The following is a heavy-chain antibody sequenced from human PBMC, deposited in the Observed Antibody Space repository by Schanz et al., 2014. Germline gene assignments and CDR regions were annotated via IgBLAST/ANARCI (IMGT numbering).Heavy chain of an antibody. Sequence: QVQLQESGPGLVKPSQTLSLTCAVSGGSISSGGYSWSWIRQPPGKELEWIGYMHYSGSTNYNPPLKSRVTISLDTSKNQSSLRRTSVTAADTALYYCATAKRYHYALGTYRGNYYATDVWGQGTAVAVSS. CDR1: GGSISSGGYS. D-gene: IGHD3-10*01. CDR3: ATAKRYHYALGTYRGNYYATDV. V-gene: IGHV4-30-4*07. CDR2: MHYSGST. J-gene: IGHJ6*02.